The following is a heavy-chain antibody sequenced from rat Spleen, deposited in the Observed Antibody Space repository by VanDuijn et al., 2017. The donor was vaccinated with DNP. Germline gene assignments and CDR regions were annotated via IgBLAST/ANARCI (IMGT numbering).Heavy chain of an antibody. CDR3: STRRDGPLYWYFDF. J-gene: IGHJ1*01. CDR2: VNYDGGIT. V-gene: IGHV5-7*01. Sequence: EVQLVESGGGLVKPGRSLKLSCAASGFTFSDFNMAWVRQAPKKGLEWVATVNYDGGITYYRDSVKGRFTISRDDAKSTLCLQMDSLRSEDTATYYCSTRRDGPLYWYFDFWGPGIMVTVSS. D-gene: IGHD3-1*01. CDR1: GFTFSDFN.